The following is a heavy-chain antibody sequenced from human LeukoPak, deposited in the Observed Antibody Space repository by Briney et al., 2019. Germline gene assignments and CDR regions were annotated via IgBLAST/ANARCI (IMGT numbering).Heavy chain of an antibody. CDR2: INNSSSAI. CDR1: GFIFSSYE. D-gene: IGHD4-17*01. V-gene: IGHV3-48*03. J-gene: IGHJ2*01. Sequence: GGSLRLSCAASGFIFSSYEMNWVRQAPGKGLEWVSYINNSSSAIYYADSVKGRFTISRDNAKNSLYLQMNSLRADDTAVYYCARDQDYGDYVRYFDLWGRGTLVTVSS. CDR3: ARDQDYGDYVRYFDL.